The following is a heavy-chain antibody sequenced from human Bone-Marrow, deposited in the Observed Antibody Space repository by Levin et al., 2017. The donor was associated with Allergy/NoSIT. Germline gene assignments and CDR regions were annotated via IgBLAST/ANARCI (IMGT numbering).Heavy chain of an antibody. J-gene: IGHJ6*02. V-gene: IGHV3-74*01. D-gene: IGHD2/OR15-2a*01. CDR2: SNIDGSST. CDR1: GFTFSNYW. Sequence: GESLKISCATSGFTFSNYWMHWVRQAPGKGLVWVSRSNIDGSSTSYADSVNGRFTISRDNTKSTVYLQMNSLRVEDTAVYYCARVSTTYGLIHGMDVWGQGTTVTVSS. CDR3: ARVSTTYGLIHGMDV.